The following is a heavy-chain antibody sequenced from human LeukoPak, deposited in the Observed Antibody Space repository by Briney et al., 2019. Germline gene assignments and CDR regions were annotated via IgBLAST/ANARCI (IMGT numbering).Heavy chain of an antibody. CDR2: INPNSGGT. CDR3: ARATATQRQPAYYDILTGYPGGMDV. V-gene: IGHV1-2*04. D-gene: IGHD3-9*01. Sequence: GASVKVSCKASGYTFTGYYMHWVRQAPGQGLEWMGWINPNSGGTNYTQRFQGWVTMTRDTSISTAYMELSRLRSDDTAVYYCARATATQRQPAYYDILTGYPGGMDVWGQGTTVTVSS. CDR1: GYTFTGYY. J-gene: IGHJ6*02.